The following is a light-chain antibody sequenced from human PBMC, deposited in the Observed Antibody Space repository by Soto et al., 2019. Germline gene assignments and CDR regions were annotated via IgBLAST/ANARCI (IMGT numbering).Light chain of an antibody. CDR2: RNV. Sequence: QSVLTQPPSVSGAPGQRVIISCTGSSSNIGAGFDVHWYQQLPGTAPKLLIYRNVNRPSGVPDRFSGSKSGTSHSLAITGLQTEDEADYYCQSYDSSLSDVVFGGGTQLTVL. J-gene: IGLJ2*01. CDR1: SSNIGAGFD. V-gene: IGLV1-40*01. CDR3: QSYDSSLSDVV.